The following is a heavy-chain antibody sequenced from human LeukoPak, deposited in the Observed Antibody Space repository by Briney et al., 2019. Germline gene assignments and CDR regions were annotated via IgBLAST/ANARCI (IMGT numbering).Heavy chain of an antibody. V-gene: IGHV1-46*01. D-gene: IGHD3-16*02. CDR2: INPSGGST. J-gene: IGHJ4*02. CDR1: GYTFTGYY. CDR3: ARGPQNYDYVWGSYRYMDY. Sequence: ASVKVSCKASGYTFTGYYMHWVRQAPGQGLEWMGIINPSGGSTSYAQKFQGRVTMTRDTSTSTVYMELSSLRSEDTAVYYCARGPQNYDYVWGSYRYMDYWGQGTLVTVSS.